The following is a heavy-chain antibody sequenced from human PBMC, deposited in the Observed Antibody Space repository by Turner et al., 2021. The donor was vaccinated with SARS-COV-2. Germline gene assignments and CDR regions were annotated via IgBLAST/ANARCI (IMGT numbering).Heavy chain of an antibody. J-gene: IGHJ4*02. V-gene: IGHV3-33*01. D-gene: IGHD1-26*01. CDR1: GFTFSSYG. CDR2: IWYDGSNK. CDR3: ATGSGSYYFSPTYYFDY. Sequence: QVQLVESGGGVVQPGRSLRLSCAASGFTFSSYGMLWVRQAPGKGLEWVAVIWYDGSNKYNADSVKGRFTIARDNSKNTLYLQMNSLRAEDTAVYYCATGSGSYYFSPTYYFDYWGQGTLVTVSS.